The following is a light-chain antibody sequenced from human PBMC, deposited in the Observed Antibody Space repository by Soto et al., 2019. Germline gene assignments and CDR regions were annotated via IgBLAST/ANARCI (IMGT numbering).Light chain of an antibody. CDR3: QLYHHWPLCP. Sequence: EIVLTQSPASLSVSPGERATLSCRASQRISSSLAWYQQKPGQAPRLLIYGASTRATGIPASFSGSRSETEFTLRISSLQSEDFAVYYCQLYHHWPLCPFGEGTKV. CDR2: GAS. CDR1: QRISSS. V-gene: IGKV3D-15*01. J-gene: IGKJ2*02.